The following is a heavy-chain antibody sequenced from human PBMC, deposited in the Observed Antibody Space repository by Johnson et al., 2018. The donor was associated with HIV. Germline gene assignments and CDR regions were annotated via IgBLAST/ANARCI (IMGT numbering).Heavy chain of an antibody. J-gene: IGHJ3*02. CDR1: GFTFSNAW. D-gene: IGHD1-26*01. V-gene: IGHV3-15*05. CDR3: ARDRVGATPRTGYDAFDI. Sequence: VQVLESGGGLVKPGGSLRLSCAASGFTFSNAWMSWVRQAPGKGLEWVGRIKSKTDGGTTDYAAPVKGRFTISRDDSKNTLYLQMNSLRAEDTALYYCARDRVGATPRTGYDAFDIWGQGTMVTVSS. CDR2: IKSKTDGGTT.